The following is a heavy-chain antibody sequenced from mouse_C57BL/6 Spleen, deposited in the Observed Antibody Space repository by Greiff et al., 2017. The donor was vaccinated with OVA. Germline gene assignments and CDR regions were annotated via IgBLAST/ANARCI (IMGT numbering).Heavy chain of an antibody. V-gene: IGHV1-19*01. D-gene: IGHD2-3*01. CDR3: ARGRGLLLSWFAY. Sequence: VQLKQSGPVLVKPGASVKMSCKASGYTFTDYYMNWVKQSHGKSLEWIGVINPYNGGTSYNQKFKGKATLTVDKSSSTAYMELNSLTSEDSAVYYCARGRGLLLSWFAYWVQGTLVTVSA. J-gene: IGHJ3*01. CDR1: GYTFTDYY. CDR2: INPYNGGT.